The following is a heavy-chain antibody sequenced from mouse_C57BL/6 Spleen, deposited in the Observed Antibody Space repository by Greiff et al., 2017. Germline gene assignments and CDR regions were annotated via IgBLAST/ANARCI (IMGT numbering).Heavy chain of an antibody. CDR1: GFTFSSYA. V-gene: IGHV5-4*01. CDR3: ARDNYGSSYYFDY. Sequence: EVKVVESGGGLVKPGGSLKLSCAASGFTFSSYAMSWVRQTSEKRLEWVATISDGGSYTYYPDNVKGRFTISRDNAKNNLYLQMSHLKSEDTAMYYCARDNYGSSYYFDYWGQGTTLTVSS. D-gene: IGHD1-1*01. CDR2: ISDGGSYT. J-gene: IGHJ2*01.